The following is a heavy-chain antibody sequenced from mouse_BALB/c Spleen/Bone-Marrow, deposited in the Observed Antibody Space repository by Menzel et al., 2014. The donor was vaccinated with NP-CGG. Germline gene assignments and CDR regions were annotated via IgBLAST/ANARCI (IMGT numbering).Heavy chain of an antibody. V-gene: IGHV5-6-3*01. CDR3: ARDYYGSSDY. D-gene: IGHD1-1*01. CDR2: INSNSGST. CDR1: GFTFSSYG. Sequence: EVHLVESGGGLVQPGGSLKLSCAASGFTFSSYGMSWVRQTPDKRLELVATINSNSGSTYYPDSVKGRFTISRDNAKNTLYMQMSSLKSEDIAMYYGARDYYGSSDYWGQGITLTVSS. J-gene: IGHJ2*01.